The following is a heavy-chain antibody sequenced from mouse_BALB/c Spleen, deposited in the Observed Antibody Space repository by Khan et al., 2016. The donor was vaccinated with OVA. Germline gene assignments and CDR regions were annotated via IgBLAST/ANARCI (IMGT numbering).Heavy chain of an antibody. CDR1: GYSFTLYY. V-gene: IGHV1-18*01. J-gene: IGHJ3*01. D-gene: IGHD2-14*01. CDR3: ARGYDCFDS. CDR2: VNPNTDNI. Sequence: EVKLMESGPDLVKPGASVKISCKASGYSFTLYYMSWVKQSHGKSLEWIGRVNPNTDNITYNQEFKGKAILTVDKSSNTAYMELRSLTSEDAAVYFCARGYDCFDSWGQVTLVTVSA.